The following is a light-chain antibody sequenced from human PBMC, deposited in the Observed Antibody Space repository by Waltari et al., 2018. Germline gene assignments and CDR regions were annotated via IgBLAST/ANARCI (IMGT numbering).Light chain of an antibody. J-gene: IGKJ1*01. V-gene: IGKV1-39*01. Sequence: GDRVTITCRASQCISSALAWYQHKAGKAPKLLIYAATNLQSGVSSRFSGSGSGTDFTLTITSQQPEDSATYYCQQSYDIPQTFGQGTKVEI. CDR1: QCISSA. CDR2: AAT. CDR3: QQSYDIPQT.